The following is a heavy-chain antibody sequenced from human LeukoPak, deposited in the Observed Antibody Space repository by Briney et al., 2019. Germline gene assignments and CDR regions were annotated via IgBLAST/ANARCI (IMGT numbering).Heavy chain of an antibody. Sequence: GGSLRLSCAASGFTIDDYAMHWVRQAPGKGLEWVSGISWNSGSIGYADSVKGRFTISRDNAKNSLYLQMNSLRAEDMALYYCAKDKGSSGWFFDYWGQGTLVTVSS. D-gene: IGHD6-19*01. CDR1: GFTIDDYA. CDR3: AKDKGSSGWFFDY. J-gene: IGHJ4*02. CDR2: ISWNSGSI. V-gene: IGHV3-9*03.